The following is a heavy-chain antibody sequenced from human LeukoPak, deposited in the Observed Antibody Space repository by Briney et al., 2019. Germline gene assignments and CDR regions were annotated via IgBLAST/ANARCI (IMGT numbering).Heavy chain of an antibody. V-gene: IGHV7-4-1*02. CDR3: ARGGYSRGQGSPFDY. J-gene: IGHJ4*02. CDR2: INTNTGSP. CDR1: GYTFTNYP. D-gene: IGHD6-25*01. Sequence: GASVKVSCKASGYTFTNYPMIWVRQAPGQGLEWMGWINTNTGSPTYARGLTGRFVFSLDTSLSTAYVQITSLQAEDTAMYYCARGGYSRGQGSPFDYWGQGTLVTVSS.